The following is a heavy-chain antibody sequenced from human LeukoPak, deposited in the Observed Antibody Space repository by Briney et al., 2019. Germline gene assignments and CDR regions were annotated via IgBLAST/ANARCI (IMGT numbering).Heavy chain of an antibody. J-gene: IGHJ4*02. CDR2: IYYSGST. CDR1: GGSISSYY. Sequence: SETLSLTCTVSGGSISSYYWSWIRQPPGKGLEWIGYIYYSGSTNYNPSLKSRVTISVDTSKNQFSLKLSSVTAADTAVYYCARDTREGYNYYFDYWGQGTLVTVSS. CDR3: ARDTREGYNYYFDY. D-gene: IGHD5-24*01. V-gene: IGHV4-59*01.